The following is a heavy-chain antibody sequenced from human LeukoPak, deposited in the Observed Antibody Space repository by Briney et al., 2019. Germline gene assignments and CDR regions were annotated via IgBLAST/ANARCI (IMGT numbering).Heavy chain of an antibody. CDR3: ARGGHRRYYYNSGSEFDP. V-gene: IGHV1-18*01. CDR1: GYTFTNYG. J-gene: IGHJ5*02. CDR2: ISGYNGST. D-gene: IGHD3-10*01. Sequence: ASVKVSCKASGYTFTNYGISWVRQAPGQGLEWMGWISGYNGSTNYAQKFQGRVTMTTDTSTSTAYMELRSLRSDDTAVYYCARGGHRRYYYNSGSEFDPWGQGTLVTVSS.